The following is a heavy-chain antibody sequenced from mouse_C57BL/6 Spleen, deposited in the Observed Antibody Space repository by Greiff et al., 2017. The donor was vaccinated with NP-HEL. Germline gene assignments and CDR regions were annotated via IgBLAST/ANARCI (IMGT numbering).Heavy chain of an antibody. Sequence: QVQLQQSGPELVKPGASVKISCKASGYAFSSSWMNWVKQRPGKGLEWIGRIYPGDGDTNYNGKFKGKATLTADKSSSTAYMQLSSLTSEDSAVYFCAREVYYGSSSYFDYWGQGTTLTVSS. D-gene: IGHD1-1*01. CDR3: AREVYYGSSSYFDY. CDR2: IYPGDGDT. V-gene: IGHV1-82*01. CDR1: GYAFSSSW. J-gene: IGHJ2*01.